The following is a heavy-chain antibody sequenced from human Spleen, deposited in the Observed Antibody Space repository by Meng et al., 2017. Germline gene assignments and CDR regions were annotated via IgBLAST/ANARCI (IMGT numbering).Heavy chain of an antibody. CDR3: ARVVYSGYDTYWFDP. V-gene: IGHV4-30-2*01. J-gene: IGHJ5*02. Sequence: QLHLQESGSGLVKPSQTLSLTCPVSGGSISSGGYSWSWIRQPPGKGLEWIGYIYHSGSTYYNPSLKSRVTISVDRSKNQFSLKLSSVTAADTAVYYCARVVYSGYDTYWFDPRGQGTLVTVSS. D-gene: IGHD5-12*01. CDR2: IYHSGST. CDR1: GGSISSGGYS.